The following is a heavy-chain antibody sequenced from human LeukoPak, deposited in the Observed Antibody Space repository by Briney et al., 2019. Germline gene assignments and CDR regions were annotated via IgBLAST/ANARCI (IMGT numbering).Heavy chain of an antibody. D-gene: IGHD4-17*01. J-gene: IGHJ4*02. Sequence: SETLSLTCTVSGGSSSSYYWSWIRQPPGKGLEWIGYIYYSGSTNYNPSLKSRVTISVDTSKNQFSLKLSSVTAADTAVYYCARDLRSYGFDYWGQGTLVTVSS. CDR3: ARDLRSYGFDY. CDR2: IYYSGST. V-gene: IGHV4-59*01. CDR1: GGSSSSYY.